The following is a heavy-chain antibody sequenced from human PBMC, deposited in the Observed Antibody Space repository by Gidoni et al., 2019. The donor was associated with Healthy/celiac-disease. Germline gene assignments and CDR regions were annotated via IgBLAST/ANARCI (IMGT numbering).Heavy chain of an antibody. CDR1: GGSFSGYY. Sequence: QVQLQQWGAGLLKPSETLSLTCAVYGGSFSGYYWSWIRQPPGKGLEWIGEINHSGSTNYNPSLKSRVTISVDTSKNQFSLKLSSVTAADTAVYYCASVSDTAMVYDYWGQGTLVTVSS. CDR3: ASVSDTAMVYDY. V-gene: IGHV4-34*01. D-gene: IGHD5-18*01. CDR2: INHSGST. J-gene: IGHJ4*02.